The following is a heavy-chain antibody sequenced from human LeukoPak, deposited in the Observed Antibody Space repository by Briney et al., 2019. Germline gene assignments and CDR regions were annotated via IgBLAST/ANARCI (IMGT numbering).Heavy chain of an antibody. D-gene: IGHD3-10*01. Sequence: SETLSLTCAVYGGSFSGYYWSWIRQPPGKGLECIGEINHSGSTNYNPSLKSRVTISVDTSKNQFSLKLSSVTAADTAVYYCARLGRRSYYGPGPKGGWFDPWGQGTLVTVSS. CDR1: GGSFSGYY. V-gene: IGHV4-34*01. CDR3: ARLGRRSYYGPGPKGGWFDP. J-gene: IGHJ5*02. CDR2: INHSGST.